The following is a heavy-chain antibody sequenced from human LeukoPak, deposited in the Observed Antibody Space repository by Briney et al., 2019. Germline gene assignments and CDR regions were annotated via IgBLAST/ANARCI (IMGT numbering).Heavy chain of an antibody. J-gene: IGHJ4*02. CDR3: AREGDGYSFDY. CDR1: GGTFGIYA. V-gene: IGHV1-69*04. Sequence: SVKVSCKASGGTFGIYAISWVRQAPGQGLEWMGRIIPILGIANYAQKFQGRVTITADKSTSTAYMELSSLRSEDTAVYYCAREGDGYSFDYWGQGTLVTVSS. CDR2: IIPILGIA. D-gene: IGHD5-24*01.